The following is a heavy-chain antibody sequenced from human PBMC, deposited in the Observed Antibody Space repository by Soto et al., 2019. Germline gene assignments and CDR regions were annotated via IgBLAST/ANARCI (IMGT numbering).Heavy chain of an antibody. J-gene: IGHJ6*02. V-gene: IGHV1-18*01. D-gene: IGHD4-4*01. Sequence: ASVKISCKASGYNFTSYGISWVRQAPGQGLEWMVWISAYNGNTTYAQKLQGRVTMTTDTSTSTAYMELRSLISYDTAMYYCATDSGYSNPRYSYYYGMDVWGQGTTVTVSS. CDR1: GYNFTSYG. CDR2: ISAYNGNT. CDR3: ATDSGYSNPRYSYYYGMDV.